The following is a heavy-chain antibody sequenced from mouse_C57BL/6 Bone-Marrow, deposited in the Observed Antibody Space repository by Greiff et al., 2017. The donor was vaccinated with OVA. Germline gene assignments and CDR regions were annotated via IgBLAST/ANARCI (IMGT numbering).Heavy chain of an antibody. V-gene: IGHV1-52*01. Sequence: VQLQQSGAELVRPGSSVKLSCKASGYTFTSYWMHWVKQRPIQGLEWIGNIDPSDSDTHYNQKFKDKATLTVDKSSSTAYMQLSSLTSEDSAVYYCASLDSSGYTWFAYWGQGTLVTVSA. CDR2: IDPSDSDT. D-gene: IGHD3-2*02. J-gene: IGHJ3*01. CDR3: ASLDSSGYTWFAY. CDR1: GYTFTSYW.